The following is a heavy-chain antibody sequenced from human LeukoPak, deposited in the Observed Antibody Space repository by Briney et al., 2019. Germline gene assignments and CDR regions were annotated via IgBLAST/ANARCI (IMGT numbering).Heavy chain of an antibody. Sequence: GGSLRLSCGASGFSFSDYYMTWIRRAPGKGLEWVSIISTTSSGSTIYYADSVKGRFTISGDNAKNSLYLQMNSLRAGDTAVYYCARRREPYDAFDIWGQGTMVTVSS. V-gene: IGHV3-11*04. CDR1: GFSFSDYY. CDR3: ARRREPYDAFDI. J-gene: IGHJ3*02. D-gene: IGHD1-14*01. CDR2: ISTTSSGSTI.